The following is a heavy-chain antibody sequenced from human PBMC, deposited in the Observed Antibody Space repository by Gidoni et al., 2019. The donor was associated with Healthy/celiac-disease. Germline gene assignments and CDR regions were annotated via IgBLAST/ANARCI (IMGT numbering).Heavy chain of an antibody. Sequence: EVQLVESGGGLVQPGRSLRLSCAAAGFTFDDYAMHWVRQAPGKGLEWVSGISWNSGSIGYADSVKRRFTISRDNAKNSLYLQMNSLRAEDTALYYCAKAPRYSGSYLDNWGQGTLVTVSS. J-gene: IGHJ4*02. D-gene: IGHD1-26*01. CDR1: GFTFDDYA. CDR2: ISWNSGSI. V-gene: IGHV3-9*01. CDR3: AKAPRYSGSYLDN.